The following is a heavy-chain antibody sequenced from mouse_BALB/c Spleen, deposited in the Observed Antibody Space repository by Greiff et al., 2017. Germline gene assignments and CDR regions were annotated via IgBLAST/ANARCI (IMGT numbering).Heavy chain of an antibody. V-gene: IGHV5-6-4*01. CDR1: GFTFSSYT. CDR3: TRDTRNYSYAMDY. Sequence: EVKVVESGGGLVKPGGSLKLSCAASGFTFSSYTMSWVRQTPEKRLEWVATISSGGSYTYYPDSVKGRFTISRDNAKNTLYLQMSSLKSEDTAMYYCTRDTRNYSYAMDYWGQGTSVTVSS. J-gene: IGHJ4*01. CDR2: ISSGGSYT. D-gene: IGHD2-1*01.